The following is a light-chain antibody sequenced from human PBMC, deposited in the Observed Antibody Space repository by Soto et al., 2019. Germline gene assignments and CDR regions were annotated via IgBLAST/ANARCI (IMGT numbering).Light chain of an antibody. CDR3: QQYYNWPRT. CDR2: GAS. J-gene: IGKJ1*01. V-gene: IGKV3-15*01. CDR1: RSLRATY. Sequence: EVVFTQYTETLSFSAGETATLSCRVSRSLRATYVAWYQQRPGHAPRLLIYGASFRATGIPARFSGSGSGTEFTLSISSLQSEDFAVYYCQQYYNWPRTFGQGTKVDIK.